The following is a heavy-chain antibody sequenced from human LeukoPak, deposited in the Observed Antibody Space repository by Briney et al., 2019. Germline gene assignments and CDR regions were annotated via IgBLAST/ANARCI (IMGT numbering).Heavy chain of an antibody. CDR2: IYPGDSDT. CDR1: GYRFTSYW. D-gene: IGHD5-18*01. CDR3: ASGEYSYGYFVDY. V-gene: IGHV5-51*01. J-gene: IGHJ4*02. Sequence: GDSLKISCKGSGYRFTSYWIGWVRQMPGKGLEWMGIIYPGDSDTRYSPSFQGQVTISADKSISTAYLQWSSLKASDTAMYYCASGEYSYGYFVDYWGQGTLVTVSS.